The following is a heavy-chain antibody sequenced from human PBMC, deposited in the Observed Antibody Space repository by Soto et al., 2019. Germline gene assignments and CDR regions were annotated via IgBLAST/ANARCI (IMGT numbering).Heavy chain of an antibody. V-gene: IGHV1-18*01. CDR1: GYTFTSYG. CDR2: ISAYNGNT. CDR3: ARQLYPSAATFPGY. J-gene: IGHJ4*02. Sequence: ASVKVSCKASGYTFTSYGISWVRQAPGQGLEWMGWISAYNGNTNYAQKLQGRVTMTTDTSASTAYMELRSLRSDDTAVYYCARQLYPSAATFPGYWGQGTLVTVSS. D-gene: IGHD2-15*01.